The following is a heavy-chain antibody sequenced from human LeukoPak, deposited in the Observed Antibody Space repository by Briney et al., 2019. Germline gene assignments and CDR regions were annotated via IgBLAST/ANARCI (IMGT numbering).Heavy chain of an antibody. Sequence: SQTLSLTCAISGASVSGSASWNWIRQSPSRGLEWLGRTYYRYKWYSEYATSVKSPLIINADTSENQFSLQLNSVIPEDTAVYYCARDPDSSNEWGPFDPWGQGTLVTVSS. J-gene: IGHJ5*02. CDR3: ARDPDSSNEWGPFDP. CDR2: TYYRYKWYS. V-gene: IGHV6-1*01. CDR1: GASVSGSAS. D-gene: IGHD1-1*01.